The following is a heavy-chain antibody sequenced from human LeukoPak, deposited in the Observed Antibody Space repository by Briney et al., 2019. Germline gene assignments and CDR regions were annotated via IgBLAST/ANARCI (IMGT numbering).Heavy chain of an antibody. J-gene: IGHJ3*02. CDR3: ARGRGSYFGAFDI. CDR2: VFYSGTT. Sequence: SETLSLTCAVSGDSISSSPYYWVWIRQPPGKGLEGIWGVFYSGTTYYNPSLKSRVTISVDTSKNQFSLQLRSVTAADTAVYYCARGRGSYFGAFDIWGQGTMVTVSS. CDR1: GDSISSSPYY. D-gene: IGHD1-26*01. V-gene: IGHV4-39*07.